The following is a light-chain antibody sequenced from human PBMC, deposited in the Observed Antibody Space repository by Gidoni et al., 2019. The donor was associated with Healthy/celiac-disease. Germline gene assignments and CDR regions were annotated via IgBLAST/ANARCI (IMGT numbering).Light chain of an antibody. V-gene: IGKV3-20*01. CDR1: QSVSSSY. CDR3: QQYGSSWT. J-gene: IGKJ1*01. Sequence: IVFTQSPGTLSFSTGDSATLSCRASQSVSSSYLAWYQQKPGQAPRLLIYGASSRATGIPDRCSGSGSGTDFTLTISRLEHEDFAVYYCQQYGSSWTFGQGTKVEIK. CDR2: GAS.